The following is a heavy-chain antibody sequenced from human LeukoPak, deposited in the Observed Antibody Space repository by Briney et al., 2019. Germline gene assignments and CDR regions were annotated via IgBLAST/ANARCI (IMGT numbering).Heavy chain of an antibody. V-gene: IGHV3-30*02. CDR3: VQDRDWGFGY. CDR1: GFTYRNYG. D-gene: IGHD7-27*01. Sequence: GFLRLSCAASGFTYRNYGMHWVRRAPGKGLEWVTFIRNDGSGKYYADSARGRFTISRDDSKNTLYLQMNSLRAEDTAVYHCVQDRDWGFGYWGRGTLVTVSS. CDR2: IRNDGSGK. J-gene: IGHJ4*02.